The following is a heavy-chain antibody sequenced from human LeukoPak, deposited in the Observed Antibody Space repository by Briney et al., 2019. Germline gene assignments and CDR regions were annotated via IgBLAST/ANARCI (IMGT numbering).Heavy chain of an antibody. CDR1: GFTFSSYS. D-gene: IGHD2-15*01. CDR3: ARDAGYCSGGSCYKYFDY. CDR2: ISSSSSYI. Sequence: GGSLRLSCAASGFTFSSYSMNWVRQAPGKGLEWVSSISSSSSYIYYADSVKGRFTISRDNAKNSLYLQMNSLRAEDTAAYYCARDAGYCSGGSCYKYFDYWGQATLVTVSS. V-gene: IGHV3-21*01. J-gene: IGHJ4*02.